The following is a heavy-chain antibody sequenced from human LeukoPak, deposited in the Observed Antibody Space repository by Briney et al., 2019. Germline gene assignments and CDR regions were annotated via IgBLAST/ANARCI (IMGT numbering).Heavy chain of an antibody. CDR1: GFTFSSYA. D-gene: IGHD5-24*01. CDR3: AKDAVVEMATITHFDL. V-gene: IGHV3-23*01. J-gene: IGHJ2*01. CDR2: ISGSDGST. Sequence: GSLRLSCAASGFTFSSYAMSWVRQAPGKGLEWVSDISGSDGSTYYADSVKGRFTISRDNSKNTLYLQMNSLRAEDTAVYYCAKDAVVEMATITHFDLWGRGTLVTVSS.